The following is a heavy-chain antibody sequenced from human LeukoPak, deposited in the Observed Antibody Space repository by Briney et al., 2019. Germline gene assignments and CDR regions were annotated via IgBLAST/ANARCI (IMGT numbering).Heavy chain of an antibody. CDR1: GLTFSSFG. V-gene: IGHV3-30*18. J-gene: IGHJ5*02. CDR2: ISYDGSNK. Sequence: PGGSLRLSCAVSGLTFSSFGMQWVRQAPGKGLEWVALISYDGSNKHYADSVKGRFTISRDNSKNTLYLQMNGLRPEDTAVYYCAKDGAGSWFGEATWGQGTLVTVSS. CDR3: AKDGAGSWFGEAT. D-gene: IGHD6-13*01.